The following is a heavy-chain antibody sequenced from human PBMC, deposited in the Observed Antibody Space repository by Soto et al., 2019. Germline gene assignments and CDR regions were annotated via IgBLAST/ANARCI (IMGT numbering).Heavy chain of an antibody. CDR1: GFTFSSYA. CDR2: ISGSGGST. J-gene: IGHJ6*02. V-gene: IGHV3-23*01. CDR3: VKGYPGRYGMDV. Sequence: EVQLLESGGGLVQPGESLRLSCAASGFTFSSYAMSWVRQAPGKGLEWVSAISGSGGSTYYADSVKGRFTISRDNSKNTLYLQMNSLRVEDTAVYYCVKGYPGRYGMDVWGQGTTVTVSS. D-gene: IGHD5-18*01.